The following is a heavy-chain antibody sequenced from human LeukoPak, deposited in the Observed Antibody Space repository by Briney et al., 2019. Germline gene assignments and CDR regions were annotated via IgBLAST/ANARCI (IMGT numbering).Heavy chain of an antibody. D-gene: IGHD2-15*01. CDR3: ATETECSGGTCYSYGWFDP. CDR2: ISYSGSA. Sequence: SETLSLTCTVSGGSVSSGLNKWSWIRQPPGKGLEWIGDISYSGSATYSPSLRNRVTISVDTSTNQFSLTLGSVTAADTAVYYCATETECSGGTCYSYGWFDPWGQGTQVIVSS. V-gene: IGHV4-61*01. J-gene: IGHJ5*02. CDR1: GGSVSSGLNK.